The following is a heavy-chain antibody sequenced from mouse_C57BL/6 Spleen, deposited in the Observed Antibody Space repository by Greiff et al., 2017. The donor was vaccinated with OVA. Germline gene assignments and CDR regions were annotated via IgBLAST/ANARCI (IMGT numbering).Heavy chain of an antibody. CDR1: GYTFTDYE. Sequence: VQLQQSGAELVRPGASVTLSCKASGYTFTDYEMHWVKQTPVHGLEWIGAIDPETGGTAYNQKFKGKAILTADKSSSTAYMELRSLTSEDSAVYYCTIAIYYAMDYWGQGTSVTVSS. J-gene: IGHJ4*01. CDR2: IDPETGGT. D-gene: IGHD6-1*01. CDR3: TIAIYYAMDY. V-gene: IGHV1-15*01.